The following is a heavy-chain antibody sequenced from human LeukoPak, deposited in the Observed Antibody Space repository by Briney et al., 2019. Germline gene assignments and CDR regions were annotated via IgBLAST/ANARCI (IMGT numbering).Heavy chain of an antibody. J-gene: IGHJ3*02. Sequence: GGSLRLSCAASGFTFSSYSMNWVRQAPGKGLEWVSYISKSGSTIYYADSVKGRFTISRDNAKNSLYLQMNNLRAEDTAVYYCARDVVFYYFDSSGYFGAFDIWGQGTMVTVSS. V-gene: IGHV3-48*04. CDR1: GFTFSSYS. CDR2: ISKSGSTI. D-gene: IGHD3-22*01. CDR3: ARDVVFYYFDSSGYFGAFDI.